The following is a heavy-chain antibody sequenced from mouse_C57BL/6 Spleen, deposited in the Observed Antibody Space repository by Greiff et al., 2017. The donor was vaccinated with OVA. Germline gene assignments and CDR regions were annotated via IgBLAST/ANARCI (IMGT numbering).Heavy chain of an antibody. CDR2: IYPGNSDT. J-gene: IGHJ4*01. CDR1: GYTFTSYW. CDR3: TRGNYDQGAMDY. D-gene: IGHD2-4*01. Sequence: EVQLQQSGTVLARPGASVKMSCKTSGYTFTSYWMHWVKQRPGQGLEWIGAIYPGNSDTSYNQKFKGKAKLTAVTSASTAYMERSSLTNEDSAVYYCTRGNYDQGAMDYWGQGTSVTVSS. V-gene: IGHV1-5*01.